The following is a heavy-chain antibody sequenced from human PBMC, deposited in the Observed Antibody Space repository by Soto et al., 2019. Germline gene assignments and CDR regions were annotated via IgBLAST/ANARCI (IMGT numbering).Heavy chain of an antibody. D-gene: IGHD3-3*01. J-gene: IGHJ6*03. CDR2: INPNDGNT. Sequence: ASVKVSCKASGYTFTSYGISWVRQAPGQGLEWMGIINPNDGNTNYAQKLQGRVTMTRDTSTRTVYMELSSLRSEDTAVYYCARGIWSGMTYYYYYMDVWGKGTTVTVSS. CDR3: ARGIWSGMTYYYYYMDV. V-gene: IGHV1-18*01. CDR1: GYTFTSYG.